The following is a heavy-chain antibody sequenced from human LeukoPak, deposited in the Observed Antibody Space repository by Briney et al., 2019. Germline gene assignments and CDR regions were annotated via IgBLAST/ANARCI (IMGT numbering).Heavy chain of an antibody. CDR1: GGSFRDYS. J-gene: IGHJ4*02. Sequence: ETLCLSCAVYGGSFRDYSTSWIRHSPREGLEWIGGINHSVSTNNNPSPKRGVTSSIDTIKSEMSLRVRSVHAGDTAVYYCARGDRITVTRCRPRPYLDFWGQGSVVTVCS. D-gene: IGHD4-17*01. V-gene: IGHV4-34*01. CDR2: INHSVST. CDR3: ARGDRITVTRCRPRPYLDF.